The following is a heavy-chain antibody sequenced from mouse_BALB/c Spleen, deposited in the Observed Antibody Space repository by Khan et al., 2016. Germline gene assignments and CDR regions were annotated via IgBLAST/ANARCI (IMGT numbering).Heavy chain of an antibody. CDR3: ARGGYDEGDAMDY. V-gene: IGHV1-69*01. CDR2: IDTSDSYT. D-gene: IGHD2-14*01. CDR1: GYTFTDYW. J-gene: IGHJ4*01. Sequence: QVQLQQPGAELVMPGASVKMSCKASGYTFTDYWMHWVKQRPGQGLEWIGTIDTSDSYTSYNQKFKGKATLTVDESSSTAYMQLSSLTSEDTAVXYCARGGYDEGDAMDYWGQGTSVTVSS.